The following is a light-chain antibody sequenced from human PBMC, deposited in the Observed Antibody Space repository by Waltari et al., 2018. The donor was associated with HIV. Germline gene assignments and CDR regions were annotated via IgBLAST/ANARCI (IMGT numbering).Light chain of an antibody. V-gene: IGKV1-12*01. J-gene: IGKJ2*01. CDR1: QSIGPS. CDR2: EAA. CDR3: QQANNFPHT. Sequence: DTQRTQPPSSVSASVGDRVTITCRASQSIGPSVAWYQQTPERPPNLLIFEAATLQTGVPSRFSGSGSVTDFTLTITSLQPEDLATYYCQQANNFPHTFGQGT.